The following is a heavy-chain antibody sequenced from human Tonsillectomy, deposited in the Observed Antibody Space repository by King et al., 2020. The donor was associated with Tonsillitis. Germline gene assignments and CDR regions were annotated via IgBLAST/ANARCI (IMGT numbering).Heavy chain of an antibody. CDR3: ARGEGGSASYYPFAEYFQH. CDR1: GYTFTGYY. CDR2: INPNSGGT. Sequence: QLVQSGAEVKKPGASVKVSCKASGYTFTGYYMHWVRQAPGQGLEWMGWINPNSGGTNYAQKFQGRVTMTRDTSISSAYMELSRLRSDDTAVYSCARGEGGSASYYPFAEYFQHWGQGTLVTVSS. J-gene: IGHJ1*01. V-gene: IGHV1-2*02. D-gene: IGHD3-10*01.